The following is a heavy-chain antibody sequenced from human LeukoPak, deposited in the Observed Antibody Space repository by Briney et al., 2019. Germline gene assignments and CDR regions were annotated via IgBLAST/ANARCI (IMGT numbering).Heavy chain of an antibody. Sequence: PSETLSLTCTVSGGSIGSYYWSWIRQPPGKGLEWIGYIYYSGSTNYNPSLKSRVTISVDTSKNQFSLKPTSVTAADTAVYYCARYYCSGGSCYHPGFDYWGQGTLVTVSS. CDR3: ARYYCSGGSCYHPGFDY. V-gene: IGHV4-59*08. J-gene: IGHJ4*02. D-gene: IGHD2-15*01. CDR2: IYYSGST. CDR1: GGSIGSYY.